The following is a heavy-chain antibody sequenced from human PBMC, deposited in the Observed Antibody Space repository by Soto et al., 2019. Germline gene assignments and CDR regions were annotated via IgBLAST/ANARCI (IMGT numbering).Heavy chain of an antibody. Sequence: PGESLKISCKGSGYSFTSYWIGWVRQMPGKGLEWMGIIYPGDSDTRYSPSFQGQVTISADKSISTAYLQWSSLKASDTAMYYCASSRSRTTSIAVADYGMDVWGQGTTVTVSS. J-gene: IGHJ6*02. D-gene: IGHD6-19*01. V-gene: IGHV5-51*01. CDR3: ASSRSRTTSIAVADYGMDV. CDR1: GYSFTSYW. CDR2: IYPGDSDT.